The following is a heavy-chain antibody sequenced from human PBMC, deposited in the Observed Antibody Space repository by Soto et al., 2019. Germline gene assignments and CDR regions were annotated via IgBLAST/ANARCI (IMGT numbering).Heavy chain of an antibody. CDR1: GGSISGYY. CDR3: ARDLWGYCGTDCYPLDV. J-gene: IGHJ6*02. Sequence: SETLSLTCTVSGGSISGYYWSWIRQPPGKGLEWIGYMYNTGSTVYNPSFKSRDTISVDTSKNQLSLKLNSVTAADMALYYCARDLWGYCGTDCYPLDVWGQGTTVT. D-gene: IGHD2-21*02. CDR2: MYNTGST. V-gene: IGHV4-59*01.